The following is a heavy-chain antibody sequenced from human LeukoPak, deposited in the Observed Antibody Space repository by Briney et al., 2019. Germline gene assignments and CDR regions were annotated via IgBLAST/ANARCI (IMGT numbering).Heavy chain of an antibody. Sequence: GGSLRLSCAASGFTFSTFWMSWVRQAPGKGLEFVASLRQGGSEKYIVDSMKGRFTISGDIAKNSLYLDINGLRVEDTAVYYCAKEQQLVRLGFQHWGQGTLVTVSS. CDR3: AKEQQLVRLGFQH. CDR2: LRQGGSEK. CDR1: GFTFSTFW. D-gene: IGHD6-13*01. V-gene: IGHV3-7*01. J-gene: IGHJ1*01.